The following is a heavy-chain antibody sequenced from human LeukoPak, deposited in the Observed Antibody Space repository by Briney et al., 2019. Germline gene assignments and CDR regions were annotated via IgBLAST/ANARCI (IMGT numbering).Heavy chain of an antibody. CDR2: IWYDGSNK. CDR3: AREGNWNDVSGMDV. Sequence: GGSLRLSRAASGFTFSSYGMHWVRQAPGKGLEWVAVIWYDGSNKYYADSVKGRFTISRDNSKNTLYLQMNSLRAEDTAVYYCAREGNWNDVSGMDVWGQGTTVTVSS. J-gene: IGHJ6*02. D-gene: IGHD1-20*01. CDR1: GFTFSSYG. V-gene: IGHV3-33*01.